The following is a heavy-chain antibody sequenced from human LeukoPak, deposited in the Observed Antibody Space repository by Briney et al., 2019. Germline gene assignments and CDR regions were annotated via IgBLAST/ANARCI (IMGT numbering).Heavy chain of an antibody. D-gene: IGHD2-21*02. J-gene: IGHJ3*02. CDR3: ARGDANAFDI. CDR1: TFTVSTNY. V-gene: IGHV3-53*01. Sequence: PGGSLRLSCVASTFTVSTNYMNWVRQAPEKGLEWVSFIHTGGNTYYADSVKGRFSVSRDNSKNTLYLQMNSLRAEDTAVYYCARGDANAFDIWGQGTMVTVSS. CDR2: IHTGGNT.